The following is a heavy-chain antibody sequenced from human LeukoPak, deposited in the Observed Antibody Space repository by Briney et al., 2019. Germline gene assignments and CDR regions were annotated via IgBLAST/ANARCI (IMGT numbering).Heavy chain of an antibody. CDR1: GFTFSSYW. CDR3: ARSNQADDY. CDR2: INPGGSSI. Sequence: GRSLRLSCAASGFTFSSYWMHWVRQVPGKGLVWVARINPGGSSITYADSVKGRFTISRDNAKNTLYLQMDSLRAEDTGVYYCARSNQADDYWGQGTLVTVPS. D-gene: IGHD1-14*01. J-gene: IGHJ4*02. V-gene: IGHV3-74*01.